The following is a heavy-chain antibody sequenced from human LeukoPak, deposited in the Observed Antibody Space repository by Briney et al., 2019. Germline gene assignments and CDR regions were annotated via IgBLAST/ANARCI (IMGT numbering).Heavy chain of an antibody. V-gene: IGHV3-74*03. CDR1: GFTFSSYW. J-gene: IGHJ4*02. D-gene: IGHD6-19*01. CDR3: ARARWSSTGWFLGY. Sequence: PGGSLRLSCAASGFTFSSYWMHWVRQAPGKGLVWASRVNPQGTATTYTDSVKGRFTISRDNAKDALHLQLDNLRAEDTAVYYCARARWSSTGWFLGYWGQGTLVTVSS. CDR2: VNPQGTAT.